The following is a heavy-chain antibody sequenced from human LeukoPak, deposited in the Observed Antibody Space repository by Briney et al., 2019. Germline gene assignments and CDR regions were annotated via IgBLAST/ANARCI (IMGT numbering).Heavy chain of an antibody. CDR2: IYYSGST. Sequence: PSETQSLTCTVSGGSISSYYWSWIRQPPGKGREWIGYIYYSGSTNYNPSLKSRVTISVDTSKNQFSLKLSSVTAADTAVYYCASGRFGYSSSSDYWGQGTLVTVSS. CDR3: ASGRFGYSSSSDY. J-gene: IGHJ4*02. CDR1: GGSISSYY. D-gene: IGHD6-6*01. V-gene: IGHV4-59*01.